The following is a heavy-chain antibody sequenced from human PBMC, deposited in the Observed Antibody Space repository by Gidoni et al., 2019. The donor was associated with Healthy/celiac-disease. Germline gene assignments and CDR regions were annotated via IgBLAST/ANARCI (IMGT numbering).Heavy chain of an antibody. V-gene: IGHV4-39*01. J-gene: IGHJ4*02. Sequence: QLQLQESGPGLVKPSETLSLTCLASGASISSSSYYWGWTRQPPGKGLEWIGSIYYSGSTYYNPSLKSRVTISVDTSKNQFSLKLSSVTAADTAVYYCARQVDCSGGSCYFDYWGQGTLVTVSS. CDR3: ARQVDCSGGSCYFDY. CDR2: IYYSGST. CDR1: GASISSSSYY. D-gene: IGHD2-15*01.